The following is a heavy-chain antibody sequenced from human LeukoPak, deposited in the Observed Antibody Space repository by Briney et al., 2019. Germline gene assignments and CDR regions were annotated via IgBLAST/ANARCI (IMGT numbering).Heavy chain of an antibody. D-gene: IGHD3-3*01. CDR1: GFTFSSYA. Sequence: PGRSLRLSCAASGFTFSSYAMHWVRQAPGKGLEWVAVISYGGSDKYYADSVKGRFTISRDNSKNTLYLQMNSLRAEDTAVYYCARDSMDFWSGYYYYYYYGINVWGQGTTVTVSS. CDR2: ISYGGSDK. CDR3: ARDSMDFWSGYYYYYYYGINV. J-gene: IGHJ6*02. V-gene: IGHV3-30-3*01.